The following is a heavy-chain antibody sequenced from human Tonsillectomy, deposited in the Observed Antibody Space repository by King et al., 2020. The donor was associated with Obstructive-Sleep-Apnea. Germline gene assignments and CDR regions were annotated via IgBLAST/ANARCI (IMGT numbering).Heavy chain of an antibody. CDR2: INSVGSST. J-gene: IGHJ4*02. D-gene: IGHD2-8*01. CDR3: AREGHTNGYDYYFDY. Sequence: VQLVESGGGLVQPGGSLRLSCAASGFTFSNYWMHCVRQAPGKGLVWVSRINSVGSSTSYADSVKGRFTISRDNAKNTLYLQMNSLRAEDTAVYYCAREGHTNGYDYYFDYWGQGTLVTVSS. CDR1: GFTFSNYW. V-gene: IGHV3-74*01.